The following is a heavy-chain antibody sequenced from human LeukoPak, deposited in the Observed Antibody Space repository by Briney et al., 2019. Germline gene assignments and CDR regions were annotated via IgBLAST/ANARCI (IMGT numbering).Heavy chain of an antibody. CDR2: IIPIFGTA. V-gene: IGHV1-69*13. D-gene: IGHD2-21*02. Sequence: ASVKVSCKASGGTLSSYAISWVRQAPGQGLEWMGGIIPIFGTANYAQKFQGRVTVTADESTSTAYMELSSLRSEDTAVYYCARAGICGGDCYQKYYYYYGMDVWGQGTTVTVSS. CDR3: ARAGICGGDCYQKYYYYYGMDV. J-gene: IGHJ6*02. CDR1: GGTLSSYA.